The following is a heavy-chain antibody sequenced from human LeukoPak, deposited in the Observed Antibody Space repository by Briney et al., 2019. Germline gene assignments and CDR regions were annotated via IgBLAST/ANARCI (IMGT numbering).Heavy chain of an antibody. V-gene: IGHV4-4*09. CDR3: ARAGGNLGFDY. D-gene: IGHD4-23*01. J-gene: IGHJ4*02. CDR2: IYTSGST. Sequence: SETLSLTCTVSGGSISSYYWSWIRQPPGKGLEWIGYIYTSGSTNYNPSLKSRVTISVDTSKNQFSLKLSSVTAADTAVYYCARAGGNLGFDYWGQGTLVTVSS. CDR1: GGSISSYY.